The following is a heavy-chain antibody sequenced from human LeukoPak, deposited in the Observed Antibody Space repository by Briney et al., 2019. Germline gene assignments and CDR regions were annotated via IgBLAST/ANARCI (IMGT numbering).Heavy chain of an antibody. CDR1: GFTFSSYG. D-gene: IGHD6-19*01. Sequence: QPGRSLRLSCAASGFTFSSYGMHWVRQAPGKGLEWVAVIWYDGSNKYYADSVKGRFTISRDNSKNTLYLQMNSLRAEDTAVYYCARAYSSGWSFGHGAYYYGMDVWGQGTTVTVSS. CDR2: IWYDGSNK. V-gene: IGHV3-33*01. CDR3: ARAYSSGWSFGHGAYYYGMDV. J-gene: IGHJ6*02.